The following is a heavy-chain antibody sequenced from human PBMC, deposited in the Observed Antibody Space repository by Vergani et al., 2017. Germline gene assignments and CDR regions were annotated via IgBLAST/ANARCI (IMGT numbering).Heavy chain of an antibody. V-gene: IGHV4-59*02. Sequence: QVKLQESDPGLVKPSETLSLTCTVSGASVNSYYWSWIRQPPGKGREWMGYVSFRGDTLYDPSVKGRMTISLNTSSKQFSLYLTSVTAADTAVYYCARSRIYDGAGSPDYWGQGTLVTVSS. D-gene: IGHD3-10*01. J-gene: IGHJ4*02. CDR2: VSFRGDT. CDR1: GASVNSYY. CDR3: ARSRIYDGAGSPDY.